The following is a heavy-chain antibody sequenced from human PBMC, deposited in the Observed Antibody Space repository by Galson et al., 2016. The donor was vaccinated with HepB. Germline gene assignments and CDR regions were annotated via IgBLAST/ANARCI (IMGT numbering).Heavy chain of an antibody. CDR2: LIPIFATT. CDR3: AWGDTMSTWAIYY. J-gene: IGHJ4*02. D-gene: IGHD2/OR15-2a*01. Sequence: SVKVSCKASGGTFSTYTISWVRQAPGQGPEWRGGLIPIFATTNYAQKFQGRVTFTADKSTSTAYMELTSLRSEDTAVYYGAWGDTMSTWAIYYWGQGTLVTVSS. CDR1: GGTFSTYT. V-gene: IGHV1-69*06.